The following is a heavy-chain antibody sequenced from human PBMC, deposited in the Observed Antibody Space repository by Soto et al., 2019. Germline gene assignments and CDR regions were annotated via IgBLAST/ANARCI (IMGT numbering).Heavy chain of an antibody. CDR1: GYTFTSYG. CDR2: ISAYNGNT. Sequence: QVQLVQSGAEVKKPGASVKVSCKASGYTFTSYGISWVRQAPGQGLEWMGWISAYNGNTNYAQKLQGRVTMTTDTSPSTAYMELRSLRSDDTAVYYCARDGFTLYLAAAGNYGMDVWGQGTTVTVSS. D-gene: IGHD6-13*01. J-gene: IGHJ6*01. CDR3: ARDGFTLYLAAAGNYGMDV. V-gene: IGHV1-18*01.